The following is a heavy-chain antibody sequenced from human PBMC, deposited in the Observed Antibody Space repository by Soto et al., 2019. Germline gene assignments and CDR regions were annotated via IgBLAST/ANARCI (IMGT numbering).Heavy chain of an antibody. CDR3: AREGSGSRGSPSTRLSPYFDY. D-gene: IGHD3-10*01. CDR1: GGTFSSYA. J-gene: IGHJ4*02. Sequence: GASVKVSCKASGGTFSSYAISWVRQAPGQGLEWMGGIIPIFGTANYAQKFQGRVTITADESTSTAYVELSSLRSEDTAVYYCAREGSGSRGSPSTRLSPYFDYWGQGTLVTVSS. V-gene: IGHV1-69*13. CDR2: IIPIFGTA.